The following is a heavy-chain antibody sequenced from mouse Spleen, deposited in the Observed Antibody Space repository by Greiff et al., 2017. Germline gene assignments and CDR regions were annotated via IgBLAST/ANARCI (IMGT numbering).Heavy chain of an antibody. CDR3: ARYWDGRYFDY. CDR1: GFAFSNYA. Sequence: EVHLVESGGGLVKLGGSLKLSCAASGFAFSNYAMSWVRQTPEKRLEWVATISSGGGNTYYPDSVKGRFTISRDNAKNTLYLQMSSLKSEDTAVYYCARYWDGRYFDYWGQGTTLTVSS. D-gene: IGHD4-1*01. CDR2: ISSGGGNT. J-gene: IGHJ2*01. V-gene: IGHV5-9-3*01.